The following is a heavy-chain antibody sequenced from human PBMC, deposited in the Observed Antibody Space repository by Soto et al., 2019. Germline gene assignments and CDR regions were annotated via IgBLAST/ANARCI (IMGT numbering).Heavy chain of an antibody. J-gene: IGHJ4*02. CDR3: ARDPSTVGIDY. CDR2: IWYDGSNK. Sequence: QVQLVESGGGVVQPGRSLRLSCAASGFSFRTYGRNWVRQARGKGLEWVAGIWYDGSNKYYVDSVKGRFTISRDNSKNTLYLQMNSLRAEDTAVYYCARDPSTVGIDYWGQGTLVTVSS. D-gene: IGHD2-8*02. V-gene: IGHV3-33*01. CDR1: GFSFRTYG.